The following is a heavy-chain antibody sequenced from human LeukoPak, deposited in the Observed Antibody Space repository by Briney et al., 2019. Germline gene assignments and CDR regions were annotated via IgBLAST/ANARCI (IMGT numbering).Heavy chain of an antibody. Sequence: SETLSLTCTVSGGSISSYYWSWIRQPPGKGLEWIGYIYYSGSTNYNPSLKSRVTISVDTSKNQFSLKLSSVTAADTAVYYCAREGDGYEYWGQGTLVTVSS. CDR3: AREGDGYEY. CDR2: IYYSGST. CDR1: GGSISSYY. J-gene: IGHJ4*02. D-gene: IGHD5-24*01. V-gene: IGHV4-59*12.